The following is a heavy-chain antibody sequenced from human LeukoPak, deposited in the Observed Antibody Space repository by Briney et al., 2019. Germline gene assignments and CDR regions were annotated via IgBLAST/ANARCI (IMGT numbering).Heavy chain of an antibody. CDR2: IKNDGSDK. CDR3: VNLGYSD. J-gene: IGHJ4*02. D-gene: IGHD5-12*01. V-gene: IGHV3-7*01. Sequence: GGSLRLSCAVSGFTFSSYAMGWVRQAPGKGLEWVATIKNDGSDKYYVDSVKGRFTLSRDNAKNLVYLQMNSLRVEDTAVYYCVNLGYSDGGQGTLVTVSS. CDR1: GFTFSSYA.